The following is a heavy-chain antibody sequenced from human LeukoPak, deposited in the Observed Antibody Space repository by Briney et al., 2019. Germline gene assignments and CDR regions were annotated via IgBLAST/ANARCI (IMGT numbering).Heavy chain of an antibody. J-gene: IGHJ5*02. D-gene: IGHD6-19*01. Sequence: ASVSVSSTASGYTFTGYYMHCVRQAPGQGPEWMGWINPNSGGTNYAQKFQGRVTMTRDTSLSKVYMELSRLRSDDTAVYYCATQATSGWHFSWGQGTLVTVSS. CDR3: ATQATSGWHFS. CDR1: GYTFTGYY. V-gene: IGHV1-2*02. CDR2: INPNSGGT.